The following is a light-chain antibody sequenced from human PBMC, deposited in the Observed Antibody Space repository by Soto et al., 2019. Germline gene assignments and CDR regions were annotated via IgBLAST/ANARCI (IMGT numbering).Light chain of an antibody. Sequence: QSVLTQPPSASGTPGQRVTISCSGSSSNIGSNTVNWYQQLPGTAPKLLIYNNNQRPSVVPDRFSGSKSGTSASLAISGLQSEDEADYYWAAWDDSLNGLVFGTGTKLTVL. CDR3: AAWDDSLNGLV. V-gene: IGLV1-44*01. CDR1: SSNIGSNT. J-gene: IGLJ1*01. CDR2: NNN.